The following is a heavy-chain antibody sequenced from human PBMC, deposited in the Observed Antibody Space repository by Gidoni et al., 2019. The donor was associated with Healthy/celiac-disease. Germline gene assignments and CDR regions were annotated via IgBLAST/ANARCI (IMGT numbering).Heavy chain of an antibody. D-gene: IGHD2-2*01. V-gene: IGHV3-48*02. CDR2: ISSSSSTI. J-gene: IGHJ4*02. Sequence: EVPLVESGGGLVQPGGSLRLSCAASGFTFSSISMNWVLQAPGTGLEWVSYISSSSSTIYYADSVKGRFTISRDNAKNSLYLQMNSLRDEDTAVYYCARTQYCSSTSCYFDFDYWGQGTLVTVSS. CDR1: GFTFSSIS. CDR3: ARTQYCSSTSCYFDFDY.